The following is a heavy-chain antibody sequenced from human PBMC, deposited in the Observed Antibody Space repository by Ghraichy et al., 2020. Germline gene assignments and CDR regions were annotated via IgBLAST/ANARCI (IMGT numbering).Heavy chain of an antibody. J-gene: IGHJ4*02. CDR3: AKGGGNSRYYFDY. CDR1: GFTFSSYA. D-gene: IGHD4-23*01. V-gene: IGHV3-23*01. CDR2: ISGSGGST. Sequence: LSLTCAASGFTFSSYAMSWVRQAPGKGLEWVSAISGSGGSTYYADSVKGRFTISRDNSKNTLYLQMNSLRAEDTAVYYCAKGGGNSRYYFDYWGQGTLVTVSS.